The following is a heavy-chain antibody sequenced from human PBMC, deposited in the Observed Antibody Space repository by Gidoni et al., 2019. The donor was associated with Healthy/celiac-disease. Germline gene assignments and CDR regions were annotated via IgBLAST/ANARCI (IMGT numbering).Heavy chain of an antibody. CDR2: IRSKAYGGTT. D-gene: IGHD4-17*01. CDR3: TREMNYGDYVAHAFDI. Sequence: EVQLVESGGGLVKPGRSLRLSCTASGFTFGDYAMSWFRQAPGKGLEWVGFIRSKAYGGTTEYAASVKGRFTISRDDSKSIAYLQMNSLKTEDTAVYYCTREMNYGDYVAHAFDIWGQGTMVTVSS. CDR1: GFTFGDYA. J-gene: IGHJ3*02. V-gene: IGHV3-49*05.